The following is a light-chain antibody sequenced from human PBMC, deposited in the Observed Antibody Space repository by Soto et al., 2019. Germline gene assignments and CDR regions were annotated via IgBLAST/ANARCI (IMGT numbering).Light chain of an antibody. CDR3: QQYTSYSRA. CDR2: AAF. V-gene: IGKV1-39*01. Sequence: DIQMTQSPSSLSASVGDRVTITCRASQSISSYLNWYQQKPGKAPNLLIHAAFNLQSGVPSRFSGSGSGTDFTLTISSLQPDDFTTYYCQQYTSYSRAFGQGTRLEIK. J-gene: IGKJ5*01. CDR1: QSISSY.